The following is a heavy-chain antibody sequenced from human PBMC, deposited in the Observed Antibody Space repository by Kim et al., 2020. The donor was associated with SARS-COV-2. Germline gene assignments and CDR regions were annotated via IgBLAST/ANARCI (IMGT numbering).Heavy chain of an antibody. Sequence: RFTISRDNSKNTLYLQMNSLRAEDTAVYYCAKETYYYDSSGYSGYNWFDPWGQGTLVTVSS. CDR3: AKETYYYDSSGYSGYNWFDP. V-gene: IGHV3-23*01. D-gene: IGHD3-22*01. J-gene: IGHJ5*02.